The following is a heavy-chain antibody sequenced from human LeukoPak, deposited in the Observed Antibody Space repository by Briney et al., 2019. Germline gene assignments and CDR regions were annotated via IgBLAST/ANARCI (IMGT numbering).Heavy chain of an antibody. J-gene: IGHJ1*01. CDR3: SLEGSSWYRYFQH. CDR1: GFTFSSYE. CDR2: ISSSGITI. D-gene: IGHD6-13*01. V-gene: IGHV3-48*03. Sequence: GGSLRLSCAASGFTFSSYEMNWVRQAPGKGLEWVSYISSSGITIDYADSVKGRFTITRDNAKNSLYLQMNSLRAEDTAVYYSSLEGSSWYRYFQHWGQGTLVTVSS.